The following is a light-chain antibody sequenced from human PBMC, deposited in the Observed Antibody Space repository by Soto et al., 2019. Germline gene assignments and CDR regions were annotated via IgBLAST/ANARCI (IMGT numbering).Light chain of an antibody. CDR2: AAS. V-gene: IGKV1-39*01. Sequence: DIQMTQSPSSLSASAGDRVTIACRASQSITSYLNWYLQKPGKAPELLIHAASRLQSGVPSRFSGSGSGTDFTLTISSLQPEDFATYYCQQSYSTPSFGGGTKLDIK. CDR1: QSITSY. CDR3: QQSYSTPS. J-gene: IGKJ4*01.